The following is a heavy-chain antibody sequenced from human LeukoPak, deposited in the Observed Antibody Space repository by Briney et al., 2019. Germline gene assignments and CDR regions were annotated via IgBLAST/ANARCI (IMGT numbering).Heavy chain of an antibody. J-gene: IGHJ4*02. CDR3: ARFETNYYDSSYYFDY. CDR1: GGSISSGGYY. CDR2: IYYSGST. D-gene: IGHD3-22*01. V-gene: IGHV4-31*03. Sequence: SETLSLTCTVSGGSISSGGYYWSWIRQHPGQGLEWIGYIYYSGSTYYNPSLKSRVTISVDTSKNQFSLKLSSVTAADTAVYYCARFETNYYDSSYYFDYWGQGTLVTVAS.